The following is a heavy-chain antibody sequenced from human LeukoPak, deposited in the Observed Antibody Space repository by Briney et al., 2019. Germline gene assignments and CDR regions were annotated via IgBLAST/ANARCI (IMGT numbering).Heavy chain of an antibody. CDR3: STRTAGYYFDY. J-gene: IGHJ4*02. V-gene: IGHV3-23*01. D-gene: IGHD6-25*01. CDR1: GFIFSSYA. CDR2: ISGSGGST. Sequence: GGSLRLSCAASGFIFSSYAMSWVRQAPGKGLEWVSGISGSGGSTYYADSVKGRFTISRDNSKNTLYLQMNSLKPEDTAVYYCSTRTAGYYFDYWGQGTLVTVSS.